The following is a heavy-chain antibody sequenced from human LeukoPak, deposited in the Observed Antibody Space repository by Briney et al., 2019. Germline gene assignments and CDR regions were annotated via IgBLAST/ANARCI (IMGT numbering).Heavy chain of an antibody. CDR1: GYRFTDNY. CDR2: IHPSEGRA. CDR3: ARHFVNYYDTSGDARDI. Sequence: ASVTVSFKSSGYRFTDNYLHWVRQAPGQGGEWMGIIHPSEGRAIYAPKFQGRVSMTRDTSTSTVYMELSRLRSEDTAVYYCARHFVNYYDTSGDARDIWGQGTLVTVSS. D-gene: IGHD3-22*01. J-gene: IGHJ3*02. V-gene: IGHV1-46*01.